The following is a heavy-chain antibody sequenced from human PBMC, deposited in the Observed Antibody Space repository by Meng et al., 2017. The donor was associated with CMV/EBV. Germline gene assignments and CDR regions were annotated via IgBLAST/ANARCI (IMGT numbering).Heavy chain of an antibody. CDR3: ARDSAVAGVVDY. D-gene: IGHD6-19*01. CDR1: GGSISSSSYY. V-gene: IGHV4-39*07. Sequence: PQEQGPGLSKPSDTLSLTCTVSGGSISSSSYYWGWIRQPPGKGLEWIGSIYYSGSTYYNPSLKSRVTISVDTSKNQFSLKLSSVTAADTAVYYCARDSAVAGVVDYWGQGTLVTVSS. CDR2: IYYSGST. J-gene: IGHJ4*02.